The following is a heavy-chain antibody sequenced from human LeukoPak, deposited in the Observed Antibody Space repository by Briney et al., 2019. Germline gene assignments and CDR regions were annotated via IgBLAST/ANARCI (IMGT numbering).Heavy chain of an antibody. Sequence: GGSLILSCAASGFAFSNYAMSWVRQAAGRGLEWVATISSRGESTHDADSVKGRFTISRDNSKNSLYLQMDSLRAEDTAVYFCAKGPRPDLTVLHTLENWGQGTLVTVSS. D-gene: IGHD1-14*01. V-gene: IGHV3-23*01. J-gene: IGHJ4*02. CDR2: ISSRGEST. CDR1: GFAFSNYA. CDR3: AKGPRPDLTVLHTLEN.